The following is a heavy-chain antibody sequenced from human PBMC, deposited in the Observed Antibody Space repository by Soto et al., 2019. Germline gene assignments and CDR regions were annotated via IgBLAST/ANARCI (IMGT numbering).Heavy chain of an antibody. CDR3: ARGPGILLWFGELLGARGDNDAFDI. CDR1: GGSISSYY. J-gene: IGHJ3*02. Sequence: SETLSLTCTVSGGSISSYYWSWIRQPPGKGLEWIGYIYYSGSTNYNPSLKSRVTISVDTSKNQFSLKLSSVTAADTAVYYCARGPGILLWFGELLGARGDNDAFDIWGQGTMVTVSS. CDR2: IYYSGST. V-gene: IGHV4-59*01. D-gene: IGHD3-10*01.